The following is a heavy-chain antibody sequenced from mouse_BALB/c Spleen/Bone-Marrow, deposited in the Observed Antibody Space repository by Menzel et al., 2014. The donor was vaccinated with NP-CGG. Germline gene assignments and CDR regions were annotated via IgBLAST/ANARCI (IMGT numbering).Heavy chain of an antibody. Sequence: LQQSGSELVRPGASVKLSCKASGYTFTSYWMHWVTQRHGQGLEWIGNIYPGSGSTNYDEKFKSKGTLTVDTSSSTAYMHLSSLTSEDSAVYYCTRGDGNYWYFDVWGAGTTVTVSS. D-gene: IGHD2-1*01. J-gene: IGHJ1*01. CDR1: GYTFTSYW. CDR2: IYPGSGST. V-gene: IGHV1S22*01. CDR3: TRGDGNYWYFDV.